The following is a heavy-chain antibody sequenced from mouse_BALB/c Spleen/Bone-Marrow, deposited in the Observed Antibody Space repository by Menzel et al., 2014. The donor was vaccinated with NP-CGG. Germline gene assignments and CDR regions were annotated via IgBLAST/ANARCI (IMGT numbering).Heavy chain of an antibody. CDR2: IYPGSGNT. CDR3: ARILYWYFDV. Sequence: LMESGPELVKPGASVKISCKASGYTFTDYYINWVKQKPGQGLEWIGWIYPGSGNTKYNEKFKGKATLTVDTSSSTAYMRLSSLTSEDTAVYFCARILYWYFDVWGAGTTVTVSS. CDR1: GYTFTDYY. V-gene: IGHV1-84*02. J-gene: IGHJ1*01.